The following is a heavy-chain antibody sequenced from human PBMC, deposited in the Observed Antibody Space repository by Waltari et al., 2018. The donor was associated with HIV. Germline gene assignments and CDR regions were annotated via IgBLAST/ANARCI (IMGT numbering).Heavy chain of an antibody. J-gene: IGHJ6*02. CDR2: IYSGVGT. CDR1: GFHGSRNF. CDR3: ARVPRGPYGMDV. V-gene: IGHV3-66*01. Sequence: EVQLVESGGGLVQPGGSLRISCEASGFHGSRNFMSWVRQAPGKGLEWVSVIYSGVGTYYADSVKGRFTISRDNSKNTLYLQMNSLRAEDTAVYYCARVPRGPYGMDVWGQGTTVTVSS.